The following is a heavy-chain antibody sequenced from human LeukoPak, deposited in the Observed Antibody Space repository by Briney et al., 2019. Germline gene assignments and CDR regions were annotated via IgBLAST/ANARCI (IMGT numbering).Heavy chain of an antibody. Sequence: GGSLRLSCAASGFTFSDYYMTWIRQAPGKGLEWVSCIGTSGSTIYYADSVKGRFTISRDNAKNSLYLHMNSLRAEDTAVYYCARAIGYTAENTNYYYYMDVWGKGTTVTVSS. D-gene: IGHD3-16*02. V-gene: IGHV3-11*04. CDR2: IGTSGSTI. CDR1: GFTFSDYY. CDR3: ARAIGYTAENTNYYYYMDV. J-gene: IGHJ6*03.